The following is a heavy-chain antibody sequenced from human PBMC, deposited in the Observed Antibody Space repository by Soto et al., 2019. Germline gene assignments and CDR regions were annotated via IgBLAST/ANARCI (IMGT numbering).Heavy chain of an antibody. V-gene: IGHV5-51*01. CDR1: GYSFTSYW. J-gene: IGHJ6*02. CDR3: ARRGDLTYYYYGMYV. Sequence: GESLKISCKGSGYSFTSYWIGWVRQMPGKGLEWMGIIYPGDSDTRYSPSFQGQVTISADKSISTAYLQWSSLKASDTAMYYCARRGDLTYYYYGMYVWGQGTTVTVSS. CDR2: IYPGDSDT. D-gene: IGHD2-21*02.